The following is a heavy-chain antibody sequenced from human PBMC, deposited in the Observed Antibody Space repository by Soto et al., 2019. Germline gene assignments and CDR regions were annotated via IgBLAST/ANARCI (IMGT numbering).Heavy chain of an antibody. CDR2: ISYSGST. CDR3: ARHLAWEAPFDY. Sequence: QVQLQESGPGLVKPSEILALTYTVSGGSVSSYYWSWIRQPPGKGLEWIGYISYSGSTNYNPSLKSRVTISVDTSKNQFSLKLSSVTAADTALYYCARHLAWEAPFDYWGQGTLVTVSS. D-gene: IGHD1-26*01. V-gene: IGHV4-59*08. J-gene: IGHJ4*02. CDR1: GGSVSSYY.